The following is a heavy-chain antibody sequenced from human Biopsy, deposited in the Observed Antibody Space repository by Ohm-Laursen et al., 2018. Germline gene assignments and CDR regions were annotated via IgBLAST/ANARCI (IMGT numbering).Heavy chain of an antibody. Sequence: SLRLSCAASGFTFSGFSMNWVRQAPGKGLEWVSSISASGNHIYYTDSVKGRFTVSRDNGKNSVYLQMNSLRVEDTAVYYCARDGEAKYCKHGVCPSDFWGQGTLVIVSP. CDR2: ISASGNHI. D-gene: IGHD2-8*01. CDR3: ARDGEAKYCKHGVCPSDF. V-gene: IGHV3-21*01. J-gene: IGHJ4*02. CDR1: GFTFSGFS.